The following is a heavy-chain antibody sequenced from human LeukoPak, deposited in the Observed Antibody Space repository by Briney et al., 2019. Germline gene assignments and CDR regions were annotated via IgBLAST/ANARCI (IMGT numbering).Heavy chain of an antibody. J-gene: IGHJ4*02. CDR1: GGSISSSTYF. Sequence: PSETLSLTCTVSGGSISSSTYFWGWIRQPPGKGLEWIGGIYYTGSTYYNPSLKSRVTMSVDTSKNQFSLKLSSVTAADTAVYYCARLSRMAATAKSFDFWGQGTLVTVSS. D-gene: IGHD5-24*01. V-gene: IGHV4-39*01. CDR3: ARLSRMAATAKSFDF. CDR2: IYYTGST.